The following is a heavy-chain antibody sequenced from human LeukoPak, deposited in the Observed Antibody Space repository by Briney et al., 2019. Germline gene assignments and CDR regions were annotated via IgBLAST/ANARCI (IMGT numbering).Heavy chain of an antibody. CDR3: ATEGYSYGYSFDY. J-gene: IGHJ4*02. V-gene: IGHV3-15*01. D-gene: IGHD5-18*01. CDR2: IKSKTDGGTT. CDR1: GLTFSNAW. Sequence: GGSLRLSCAASGLTFSNAWMSWVRQAPGKGLEWLGRIKSKTDGGTTDYAAPVKGRFTISRDESKNTLYLQMNSLKTEDTAVYYCATEGYSYGYSFDYWGQGTLVTVSS.